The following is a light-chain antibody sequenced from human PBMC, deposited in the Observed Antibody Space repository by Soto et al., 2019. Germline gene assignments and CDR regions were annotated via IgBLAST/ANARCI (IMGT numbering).Light chain of an antibody. CDR3: RSYAGTPYV. J-gene: IGLJ1*01. CDR1: SSDVGRYNY. Sequence: QSVLTQPPSAFGSPGQSVTISCTGTSSDVGRYNYVSWYQQHPGKAPKLMISEVNKRASGVPDRFSGSKSGNTASLTVSGLQAEDEADYYCRSYAGTPYVFGTGTKVIDL. CDR2: EVN. V-gene: IGLV2-8*01.